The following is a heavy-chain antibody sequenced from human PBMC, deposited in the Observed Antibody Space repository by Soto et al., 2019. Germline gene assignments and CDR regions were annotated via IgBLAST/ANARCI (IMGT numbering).Heavy chain of an antibody. CDR1: GFTFSTYG. V-gene: IGHV3-33*01. J-gene: IGHJ5*02. CDR2: IWYDGSNK. D-gene: IGHD5-12*01. Sequence: QAHLVESGGGVVQPGRSLRLSCAASGFTFSTYGMHWVRQAPGKGLEWVAIIWYDGSNKYYADSVKGRFTISRDDSKNTLYLQMNSLRVEDTAAYFCARDASAYDGGWYPRGFDPWGQGTLVTVSS. CDR3: ARDASAYDGGWYPRGFDP.